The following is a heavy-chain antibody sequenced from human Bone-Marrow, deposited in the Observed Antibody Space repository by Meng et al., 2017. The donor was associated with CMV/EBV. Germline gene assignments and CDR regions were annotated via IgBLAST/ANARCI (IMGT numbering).Heavy chain of an antibody. CDR1: GFTFDDYA. CDR3: ARGRSGSFAD. Sequence: GGSLRLSCAASGFTFDDYAMHWVRQAPGKGLEWVSGISWNSGSIGYADSVKGRFTISRDNAKNSLYLQMNSLRAEDTAVYYCARGRSGSFADWGQGTLVTVSS. V-gene: IGHV3-9*01. D-gene: IGHD1-26*01. CDR2: ISWNSGSI. J-gene: IGHJ4*02.